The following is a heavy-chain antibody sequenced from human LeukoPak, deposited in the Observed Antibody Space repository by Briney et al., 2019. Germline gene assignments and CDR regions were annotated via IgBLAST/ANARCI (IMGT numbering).Heavy chain of an antibody. CDR3: ARVVVVVPAAMGAYYYYYMDV. V-gene: IGHV4-4*07. J-gene: IGHJ6*03. D-gene: IGHD2-2*01. CDR1: GGSISSYY. CDR2: IYTSGST. Sequence: PETLPLTCTVSGGSISSYYWSWIRQPAGKGLEWIGRIYTSGSTNYNPSLKSRVTMSVDTSKNQFSLKLSSVTAADTAVYYCARVVVVVPAAMGAYYYYYMDVWGKGTTVTVSS.